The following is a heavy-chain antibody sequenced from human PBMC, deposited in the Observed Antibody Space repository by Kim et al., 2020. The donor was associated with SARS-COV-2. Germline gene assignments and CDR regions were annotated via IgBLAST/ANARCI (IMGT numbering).Heavy chain of an antibody. CDR3: ARARGGSYYYGMDV. Sequence: GGSLRLSCVASGFTFSSYAMHWVRQAPGKGLEWVAVISYDGSNKYYADSVKGRFTISRDNSKNTLYLQMNSLRAEDTAVYYCARARGGSYYYGMDVWGQG. D-gene: IGHD1-26*01. J-gene: IGHJ6*02. CDR1: GFTFSSYA. CDR2: ISYDGSNK. V-gene: IGHV3-30-3*01.